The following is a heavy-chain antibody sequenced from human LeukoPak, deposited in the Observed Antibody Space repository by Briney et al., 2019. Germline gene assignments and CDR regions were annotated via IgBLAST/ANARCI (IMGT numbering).Heavy chain of an antibody. CDR1: GGSISSSSYY. J-gene: IGHJ4*02. CDR2: IYVIGST. Sequence: SETLSLTCTVSGGSISSSSYYWSWIRQPAGKGLEWIGRIYVIGSTNYNPSLKSRVTITMDTSKNQFSLKLSSVTAADTTVYYCAREGWERHHFDHWGQGTLVTVSS. CDR3: AREGWERHHFDH. D-gene: IGHD1-26*01. V-gene: IGHV4-61*02.